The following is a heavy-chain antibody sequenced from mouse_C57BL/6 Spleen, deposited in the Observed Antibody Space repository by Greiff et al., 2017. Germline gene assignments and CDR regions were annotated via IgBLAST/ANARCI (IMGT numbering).Heavy chain of an antibody. CDR1: GYTFTDYE. D-gene: IGHD4-1*01. Sequence: VQLQQSGAELVRPGASVTLSCKASGYTFTDYEMHWVKQTPVHGLEWIGAIDPETGGTAYNQKFKGKAILTADKASSTAYMELRSLTSEDSAVYYCTREVPGWDRAMDYWGQGASVTVSS. J-gene: IGHJ4*01. CDR3: TREVPGWDRAMDY. CDR2: IDPETGGT. V-gene: IGHV1-15*01.